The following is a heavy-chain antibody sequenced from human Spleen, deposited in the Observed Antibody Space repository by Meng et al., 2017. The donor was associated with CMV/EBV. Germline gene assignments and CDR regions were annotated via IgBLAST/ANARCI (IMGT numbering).Heavy chain of an antibody. CDR1: GFTFSSYE. J-gene: IGHJ3*02. V-gene: IGHV3-48*03. D-gene: IGHD5-12*01. CDR3: VTDQDRLGGI. CDR2: ISSSGSTI. Sequence: GESLKISCAASGFTFSSYEMNWVRQAPGKGLEWVSYISSSGSTIYYADSVKGRFTMSRDNAKNSLYLQMNSPRAEDTAVYYCVTDQDRLGGIWGQGTMVTVSS.